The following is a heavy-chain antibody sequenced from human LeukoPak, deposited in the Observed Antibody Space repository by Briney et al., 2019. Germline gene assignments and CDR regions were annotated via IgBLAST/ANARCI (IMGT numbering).Heavy chain of an antibody. D-gene: IGHD6-13*01. Sequence: GGSLRLSCAASGFTFSSNAMSWVRQAPGKGLEWVSAISGSGDSTYYGDPVKGRFTISRDNSKNTLYLQMNSLRAEDTAVYYCAKTRPLDSSSWSHGDYWGQGTLVTVSS. V-gene: IGHV3-23*01. CDR2: ISGSGDST. CDR3: AKTRPLDSSSWSHGDY. J-gene: IGHJ4*02. CDR1: GFTFSSNA.